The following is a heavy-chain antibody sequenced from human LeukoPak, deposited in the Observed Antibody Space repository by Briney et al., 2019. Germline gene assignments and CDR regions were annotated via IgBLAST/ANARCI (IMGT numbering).Heavy chain of an antibody. CDR1: GGSISSYY. Sequence: SETLSLTCTVSGGSISSYYWSWIRQPPGKGLEWIGYIYYSGSTYYNPSLRSRVTISVDTSKNQFSLKLSSVTAADTAVYYCARGDYYGSGTNWFDPWGQGTLVTVSS. CDR2: IYYSGST. J-gene: IGHJ5*02. D-gene: IGHD3-10*01. V-gene: IGHV4-59*01. CDR3: ARGDYYGSGTNWFDP.